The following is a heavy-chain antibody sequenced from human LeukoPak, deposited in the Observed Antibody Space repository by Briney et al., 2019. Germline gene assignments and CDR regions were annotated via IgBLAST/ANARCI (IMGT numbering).Heavy chain of an antibody. J-gene: IGHJ4*02. CDR2: INPNTGGT. CDR3: ARVGYCGGDCYSFDY. D-gene: IGHD2-21*02. CDR1: GYTFTGYH. V-gene: IGHV1-2*06. Sequence: AASVKVSCKASGYTFTGYHMHWVRQAPGQGLEWMGRINPNTGGTDYAQKFQGRVTMTRDTSISTAYMDLSRLRSDDTAVYYCARVGYCGGDCYSFDYWGQGTLVTVSS.